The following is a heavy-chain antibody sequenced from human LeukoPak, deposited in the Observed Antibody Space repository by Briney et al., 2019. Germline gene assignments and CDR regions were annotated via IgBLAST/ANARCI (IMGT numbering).Heavy chain of an antibody. CDR3: ARDQRSDAFDI. CDR1: GFTFSSYS. J-gene: IGHJ3*02. Sequence: GGSLRLSCAASGFTFSSYSMNWVRQAPGKGLEWVSYISSSSSTIYYADSVKGRFTISRDNAKNSLYLQMNSLRAEDTAVYYCARDQRSDAFDIWGQGTMVTVSS. V-gene: IGHV3-48*04. D-gene: IGHD4-17*01. CDR2: ISSSSSTI.